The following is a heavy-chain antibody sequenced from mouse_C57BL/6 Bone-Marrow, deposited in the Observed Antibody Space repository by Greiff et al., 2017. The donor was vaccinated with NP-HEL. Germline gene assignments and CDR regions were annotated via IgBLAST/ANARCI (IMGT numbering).Heavy chain of an antibody. J-gene: IGHJ3*01. V-gene: IGHV8-8*01. CDR2: IWWGDDK. Sequence: ESGPGILQPSQTLSLTCSFSGFSLSTFGMGVGWIRQPSGKGLEWLAHIWWGDDKYYNPALKSRLTISKDTSTNPVFLKIANVDTADTATYYCADYYGSNQAWFAYWGQGTLVTVSA. CDR3: ADYYGSNQAWFAY. CDR1: GFSLSTFGMG. D-gene: IGHD1-1*01.